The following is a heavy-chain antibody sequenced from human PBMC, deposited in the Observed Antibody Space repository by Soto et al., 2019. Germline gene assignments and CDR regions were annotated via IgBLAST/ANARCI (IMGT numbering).Heavy chain of an antibody. CDR3: ARGLIVWFGELSRRGGHYYYMDV. Sequence: GGSLRLSCAASGFTFSSYWMHWVRQAPGKGLVWVSRMNSDGSRTSHADSVKGRFTISRDNAKNTLYLQINSLRAADSAVYYCARGLIVWFGELSRRGGHYYYMDVWGKGTTVTVSS. V-gene: IGHV3-74*01. J-gene: IGHJ6*03. CDR2: MNSDGSRT. CDR1: GFTFSSYW. D-gene: IGHD3-10*01.